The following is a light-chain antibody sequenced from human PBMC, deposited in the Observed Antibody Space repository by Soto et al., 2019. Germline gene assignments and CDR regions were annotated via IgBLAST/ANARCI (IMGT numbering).Light chain of an antibody. V-gene: IGKV4-1*01. CDR1: QSVLYSSDNKNY. J-gene: IGKJ2*01. CDR2: WAS. CDR3: QQYYSAPYT. Sequence: DIVMTQSPDPLAVSLGERATINCKSSQSVLYSSDNKNYLAWYQQKPGQPPKLLIYWASTREPGVPDRFSGSGSGTDFTLTISSLQAEDVAAYYCQQYYSAPYTFGRGTKLEIK.